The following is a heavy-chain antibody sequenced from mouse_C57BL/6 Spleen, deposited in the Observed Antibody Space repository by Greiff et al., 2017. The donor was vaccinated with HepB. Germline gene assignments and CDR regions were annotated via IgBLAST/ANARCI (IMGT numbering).Heavy chain of an antibody. CDR2: INPGSGGT. CDR3: ARRGITTVVAPFDY. V-gene: IGHV1-54*01. D-gene: IGHD1-1*01. CDR1: GYAFTNYL. Sequence: VMLVESGAELVRPGTSVKVSCKASGYAFTNYLIEWVKQRPGQGLEWIGVINPGSGGTNYNEKFKGKATLTADKSSSTAYMQLSSLTSEDSAVYFCARRGITTVVAPFDYWGQGTTLTVSS. J-gene: IGHJ2*01.